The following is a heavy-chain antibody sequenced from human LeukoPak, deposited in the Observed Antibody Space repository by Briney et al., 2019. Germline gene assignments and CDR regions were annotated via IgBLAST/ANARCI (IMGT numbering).Heavy chain of an antibody. Sequence: SETLSLTCTVSGGSISSYYWSWIRQPPGKGLEWIGYIPYSGSTNYNPSLKSRVTISVDTSQNQFSLKLRSVTAADTAIYYCAGEALYYDVLTGYYTSRGNWFDPWGQGTLVTVSS. V-gene: IGHV4-59*12. D-gene: IGHD3-9*01. J-gene: IGHJ5*02. CDR1: GGSISSYY. CDR3: AGEALYYDVLTGYYTSRGNWFDP. CDR2: IPYSGST.